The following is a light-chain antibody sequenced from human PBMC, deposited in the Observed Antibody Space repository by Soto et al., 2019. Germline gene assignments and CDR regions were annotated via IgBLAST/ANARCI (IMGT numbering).Light chain of an antibody. Sequence: QSVLTQPPSASGTPGQRVTIYCSGSSSSIGRNAVNWYQQVPGTAPKLLIYSHDQRPSGVPDRFSGSKSGTSASLAISGLQSEDEANYYCIAWDDSLKGPVFGGGTKLTVL. CDR3: IAWDDSLKGPV. V-gene: IGLV1-44*01. J-gene: IGLJ3*02. CDR2: SHD. CDR1: SSSIGRNA.